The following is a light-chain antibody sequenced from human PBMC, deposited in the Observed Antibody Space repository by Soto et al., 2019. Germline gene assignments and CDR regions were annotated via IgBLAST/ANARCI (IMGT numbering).Light chain of an antibody. Sequence: QSALTQPRSVSGSPGQSVAISCTGTTSDVGGYDYVSWHQQHPGKAPELITFDVSKRPSGVPDRFSGSKSGNTASLTISGLQAEDEADYFCCSYAGDFYVFGSGTKVTVL. CDR2: DVS. V-gene: IGLV2-11*01. CDR3: CSYAGDFYV. CDR1: TSDVGGYDY. J-gene: IGLJ1*01.